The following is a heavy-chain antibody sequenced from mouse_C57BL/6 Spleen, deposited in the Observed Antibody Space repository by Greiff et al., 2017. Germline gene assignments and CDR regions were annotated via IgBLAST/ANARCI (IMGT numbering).Heavy chain of an antibody. CDR3: ARWKDYFDC. Sequence: QVQLKQPGAELVMPGASVKLSCKASGYTFTSYWMHWVKQRPGQGLEWIGEIDPSDSYTNYNQKFKGKSTLTVDKSSSTAYMQLSSLTSEDSAVYYCARWKDYFDCWGQGTTLTVAS. CDR2: IDPSDSYT. V-gene: IGHV1-69*01. CDR1: GYTFTSYW. J-gene: IGHJ2*01.